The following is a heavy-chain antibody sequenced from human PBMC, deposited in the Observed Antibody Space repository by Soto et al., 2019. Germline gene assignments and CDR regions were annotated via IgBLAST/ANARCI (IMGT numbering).Heavy chain of an antibody. Sequence: QVQLVQSGAEVKKPGSSVKVSCKASGGTFTTYAITWVRQAPGQGLEWMGGIIPIFGTANYAQKFQGRVTITADESTSTASMPLSSLRSDDTAVYYCAREVGATLNWFDPWGQGTLVTVSS. J-gene: IGHJ5*02. CDR1: GGTFTTYA. CDR3: AREVGATLNWFDP. V-gene: IGHV1-69*01. CDR2: IIPIFGTA. D-gene: IGHD1-26*01.